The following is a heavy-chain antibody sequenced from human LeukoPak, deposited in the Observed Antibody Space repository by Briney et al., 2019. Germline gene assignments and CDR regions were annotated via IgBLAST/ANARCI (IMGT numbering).Heavy chain of an antibody. D-gene: IGHD3-10*01. Sequence: ASVKVSCKASGYTFTSYGISWMRQAPGQGLEWMGWISFYNGNTNYAQQVQGRVTMTTDTSTSTTYMELRSLRSDDTAVYYCAKDMWRVRGVSDYWGQGTLVTVSS. V-gene: IGHV1-18*01. CDR2: ISFYNGNT. CDR1: GYTFTSYG. CDR3: AKDMWRVRGVSDY. J-gene: IGHJ4*02.